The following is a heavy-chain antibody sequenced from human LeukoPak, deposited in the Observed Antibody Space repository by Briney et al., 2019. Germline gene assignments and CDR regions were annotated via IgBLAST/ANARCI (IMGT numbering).Heavy chain of an antibody. D-gene: IGHD6-6*01. J-gene: IGHJ4*02. CDR2: VSFDGSNK. Sequence: QPGGSLRLSCAASGFTFNNYGVHWVRQAPGKGLEWVAVVSFDGSNKYYADSVKGRFTISRDNSKNTLYLQMNSLRAEDTAVYYCARDKYSSSSYYFDYWGQGTLVTVSS. CDR1: GFTFNNYG. CDR3: ARDKYSSSSYYFDY. V-gene: IGHV3-30*03.